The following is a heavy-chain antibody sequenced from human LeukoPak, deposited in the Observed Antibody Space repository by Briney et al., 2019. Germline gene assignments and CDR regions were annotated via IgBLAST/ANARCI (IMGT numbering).Heavy chain of an antibody. CDR1: GGSFSGYY. CDR2: INHSGST. J-gene: IGHJ4*02. D-gene: IGHD2-8*01. CDR3: ARGGGRYCTNGACHLDY. Sequence: SETLSLTCAVYGGSFSGYYWSWIRQPPGKGLEWIGEINHSGSTNYNPSLKSRVTISVDTSKNQFSLKLSSVTAADTAVYYCARGGGRYCTNGACHLDYWGQGTLVTVSS. V-gene: IGHV4-34*01.